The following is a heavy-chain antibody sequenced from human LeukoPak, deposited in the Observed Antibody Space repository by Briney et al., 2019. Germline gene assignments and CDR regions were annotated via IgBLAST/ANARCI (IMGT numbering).Heavy chain of an antibody. CDR3: AGGPGISTSGY. J-gene: IGHJ4*02. V-gene: IGHV4-59*01. CDR2: IYYTGSS. D-gene: IGHD2-15*01. CDR1: SASISRYF. Sequence: PSETLSLTCSVFSASISRYFWSWVRQPPGEGLGWIGYIYYTGSSNFNPSLRSRVTMSVDTSKNQFSLKLRSVTAADTALYYCAGGPGISTSGYWGQGALVTVSS.